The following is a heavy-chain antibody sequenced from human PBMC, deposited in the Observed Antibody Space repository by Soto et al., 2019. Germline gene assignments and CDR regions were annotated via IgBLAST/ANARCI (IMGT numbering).Heavy chain of an antibody. D-gene: IGHD6-19*01. CDR2: ARNKANSFTI. CDR1: GFIFSDFY. CDR3: VRVTVAGPYFYGMDV. Sequence: VQLVESGGGLVQPGGSLRVSCAASGFIFSDFYMDWVRQAPGKGLEWVGRARNKANSFTIEYAPSVKDRFTILRDESKSSLYLQMNSLKTEDTAVYYCVRVTVAGPYFYGMDVWGPGTTVTVSS. J-gene: IGHJ6*02. V-gene: IGHV3-72*01.